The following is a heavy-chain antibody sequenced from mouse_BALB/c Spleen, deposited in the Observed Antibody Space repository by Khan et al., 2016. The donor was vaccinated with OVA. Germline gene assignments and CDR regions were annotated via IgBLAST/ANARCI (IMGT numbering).Heavy chain of an antibody. V-gene: IGHV2-6-5*01. Sequence: QMQLEQSGPGLVAPSQRLSITCTASGFTLTDYAVSWIRKPPGKGLEWMGVIWAGGGKYNNSALKYRLSTSTDKTRGKAVLNMNRMQTDETAMYYCANNPPYYAMDYWGQGTSVTVSS. J-gene: IGHJ4*01. CDR2: IWAGGGK. CDR1: GFTLTDYA. CDR3: ANNPPYYAMDY.